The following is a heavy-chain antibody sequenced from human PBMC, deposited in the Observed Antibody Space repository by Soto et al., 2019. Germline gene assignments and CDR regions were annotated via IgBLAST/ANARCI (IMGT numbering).Heavy chain of an antibody. CDR2: ISSSGSTI. V-gene: IGHV3-11*01. J-gene: IGHJ3*02. CDR1: GFTFSDYY. CDR3: ARERQEYFWSGIPYHDAYDI. Sequence: PGGSLRLSCASSGFTFSDYYMSWIRQAPGKGLEWVSYISSSGSTIYYADSVKGRFTISRDNAKNSLYLQMNSLRAEDTAVYYCARERQEYFWSGIPYHDAYDIWGQGTMVTVSS. D-gene: IGHD3-3*01.